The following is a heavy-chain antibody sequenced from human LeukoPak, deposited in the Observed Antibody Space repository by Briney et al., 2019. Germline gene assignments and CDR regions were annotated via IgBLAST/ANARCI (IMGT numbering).Heavy chain of an antibody. Sequence: GGSLRLLCVASDFNFRSYCMDWVRQAPGKGLEWVANIKGDGSEKNYVDSVKGRFSISRDNAKNSLYLEMNSLRAEDTGVYYCAAEGDWNLDYCGQGALVTVSS. CDR3: AAEGDWNLDY. CDR2: IKGDGSEK. V-gene: IGHV3-7*01. CDR1: DFNFRSYC. J-gene: IGHJ4*02. D-gene: IGHD1-1*01.